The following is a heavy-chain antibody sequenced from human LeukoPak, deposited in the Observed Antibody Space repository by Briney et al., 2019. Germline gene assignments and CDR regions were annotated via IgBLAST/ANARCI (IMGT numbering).Heavy chain of an antibody. V-gene: IGHV4-59*11. D-gene: IGHD2-21*02. CDR1: GGSISGHY. CDR2: VHYSGKT. CDR3: ARLLDNDNGGDPDTFDM. Sequence: PSETLSLTCAVSGGSISGHYWSWIRQPPGKTLHWIGYVHYSGKTYYSPSLRSRVTISVDTSNNHFSLKLTSVTAADTAVYYCARLLDNDNGGDPDTFDMWGQGTMVTVSA. J-gene: IGHJ3*02.